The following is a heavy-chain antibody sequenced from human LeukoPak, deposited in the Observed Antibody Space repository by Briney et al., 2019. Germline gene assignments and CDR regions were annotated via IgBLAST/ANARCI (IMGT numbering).Heavy chain of an antibody. CDR2: ISGRGGST. CDR1: GFTFSSYA. Sequence: PGGSLRLSCAASGFTFSSYAMSWVRQAPGKGLEWVSAISGRGGSTYYADSAKGRFTISRDNSKNTLYLQMNSRKASVMAVYTCAKLIEGYSSEGPFDYWGQGTLVTVSS. CDR3: AKLIEGYSSEGPFDY. V-gene: IGHV3-23*01. D-gene: IGHD6-25*01. J-gene: IGHJ4*02.